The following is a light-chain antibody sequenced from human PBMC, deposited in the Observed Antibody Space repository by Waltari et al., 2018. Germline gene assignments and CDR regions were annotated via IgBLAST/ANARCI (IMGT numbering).Light chain of an antibody. Sequence: DIQMTQSPSSLSASVGDRVTLTCQASQDISNYLNWYQQKPGKAPKLLIYDASNLETGGPSRFSGSGSGTDFTVTISSLQPEDIATYYCQQYDNLPLTFGGGAKVEIK. CDR3: QQYDNLPLT. J-gene: IGKJ4*01. V-gene: IGKV1-33*01. CDR1: QDISNY. CDR2: DAS.